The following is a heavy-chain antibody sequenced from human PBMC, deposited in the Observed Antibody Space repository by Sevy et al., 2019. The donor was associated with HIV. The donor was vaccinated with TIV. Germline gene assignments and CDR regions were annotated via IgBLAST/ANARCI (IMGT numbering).Heavy chain of an antibody. V-gene: IGHV1-3*01. CDR1: GYTFSNNA. Sequence: ASVKVSCKASGYTFSNNAIHWVRQAPGQRLEWMGWVHAGNGHTKFSEKFRDRVTISRDTSATTVYMDLTSLTSEDTAIYYCARGKGGIFGVVTGQFDYWGQGTLVTVSS. CDR3: ARGKGGIFGVVTGQFDY. J-gene: IGHJ4*02. CDR2: VHAGNGHT. D-gene: IGHD3-3*01.